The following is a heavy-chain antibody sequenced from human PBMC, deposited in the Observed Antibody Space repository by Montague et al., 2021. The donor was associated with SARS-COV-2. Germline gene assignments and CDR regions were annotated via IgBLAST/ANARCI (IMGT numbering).Heavy chain of an antibody. J-gene: IGHJ5*01. D-gene: IGHD2-21*01. CDR2: IFYNGST. CDR3: ARQDAWAYCGDECYRGWFDS. CDR1: FGSISTYY. V-gene: IGHV4-59*01. Sequence: SETLSLTCTVSFGSISTYYWSWIRQPPGTGLEWIGFIFYNGSTKYNPSLKRRVSISLDTSKNQFSLKLSSVTAADTAVYYCARQDAWAYCGDECYRGWFDSWGQGTLGTVSS.